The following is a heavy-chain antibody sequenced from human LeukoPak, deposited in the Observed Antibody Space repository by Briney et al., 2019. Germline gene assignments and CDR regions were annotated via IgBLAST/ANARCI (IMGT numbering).Heavy chain of an antibody. CDR2: IIPILDIA. V-gene: IGHV1-69*04. CDR1: GGTFSSYA. J-gene: IGHJ4*02. Sequence: ASVKVSCKASGGTFSSYAISWVRQAPGQGLEWMGRIIPILDIANYAQKFQGRVTLTADKSTSTAYMELSSLRSEDTAVYYCARESKYYYGSWNYYPLDYWGQGTLVTVSS. CDR3: ARESKYYYGSWNYYPLDY. D-gene: IGHD3-10*01.